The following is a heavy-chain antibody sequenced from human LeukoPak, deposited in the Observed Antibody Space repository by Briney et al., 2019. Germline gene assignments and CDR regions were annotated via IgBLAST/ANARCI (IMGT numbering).Heavy chain of an antibody. Sequence: SQTLSLTCTVSGGSISSASYYWSWIRQPPGKGLEWIGEINHSGSTNYNPSLKSRVTISVDTSKNQFSLKLSSVTAADTAVYYCARAPLRYFDWLSRGYFDYWGQGTLVTVSS. CDR3: ARAPLRYFDWLSRGYFDY. J-gene: IGHJ4*02. CDR2: INHSGST. CDR1: GGSISSASYY. D-gene: IGHD3-9*01. V-gene: IGHV4-39*07.